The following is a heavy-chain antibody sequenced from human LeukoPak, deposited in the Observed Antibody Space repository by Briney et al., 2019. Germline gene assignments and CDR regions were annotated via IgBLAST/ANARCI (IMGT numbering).Heavy chain of an antibody. CDR3: ANRGAGNSRYYENWFDP. J-gene: IGHJ5*02. CDR1: GGTFRTYA. Sequence: ASVKVSCKASGGTFRTYALNWVRQAPGQGLEWMGQIIPVLGIPNYAQKFQGRVTITADDSTSTAYMEVTSLRFEDTAVYYCANRGAGNSRYYENWFDPWGQGTLVTVSS. D-gene: IGHD1-26*01. V-gene: IGHV1-69*13. CDR2: IIPVLGIP.